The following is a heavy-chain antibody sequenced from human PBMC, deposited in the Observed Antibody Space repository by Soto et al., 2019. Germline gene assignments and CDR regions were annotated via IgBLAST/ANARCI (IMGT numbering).Heavy chain of an antibody. CDR2: INPNSGGT. CDR3: ARDKGTIPTYYDILTGPGWFDP. D-gene: IGHD3-9*01. Sequence: ASVKVSCKASGYTFTGYYMHWVRQAPGQGLEWMGWINPNSGGTNYAQKFQGRVTMTRDTSISTAYMELSRLRSDDTAVYYCARDKGTIPTYYDILTGPGWFDPWGQGTLVTVSS. V-gene: IGHV1-2*02. J-gene: IGHJ5*02. CDR1: GYTFTGYY.